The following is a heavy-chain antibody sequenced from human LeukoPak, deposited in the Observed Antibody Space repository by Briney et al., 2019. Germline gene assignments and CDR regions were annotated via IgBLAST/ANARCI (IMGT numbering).Heavy chain of an antibody. CDR1: GGTFSSYA. CDR2: IIPIFGTA. J-gene: IGHJ3*02. V-gene: IGHV1-69*06. CDR3: ARDTGRQWLGAGAFDI. D-gene: IGHD6-19*01. Sequence: SVKVSCKASGGTFSSYAISWVRQAPGQGLEWMGGIIPIFGTANYAQKFQGRVTITADKSTSTAYMELSSLRSEDTAVYYCARDTGRQWLGAGAFDIWGQGTMVTVSS.